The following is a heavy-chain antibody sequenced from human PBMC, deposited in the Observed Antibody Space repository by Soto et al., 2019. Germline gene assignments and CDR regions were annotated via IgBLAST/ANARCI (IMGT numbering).Heavy chain of an antibody. CDR2: ISDSGST. CDR1: GFTFSRYA. V-gene: IGHV3-23*01. CDR3: AKDRPPYYDFWSGYTYYFDY. J-gene: IGHJ4*02. Sequence: GGSLRLSCTASGFTFSRYAMSWVRQAPGKGLEWVSTISDSGSTYYAESVKGRLTISRDNSKHTLYLQMNSLRAEDTAVYYCAKDRPPYYDFWSGYTYYFDYRGQGTLVTVSS. D-gene: IGHD3-3*01.